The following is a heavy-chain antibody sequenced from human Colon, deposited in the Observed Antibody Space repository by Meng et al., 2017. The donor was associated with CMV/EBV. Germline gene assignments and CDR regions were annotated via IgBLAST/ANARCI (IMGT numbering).Heavy chain of an antibody. J-gene: IGHJ6*02. CDR1: GFTFSSYS. CDR3: ARDVLDFWSGYYYYYYGMDV. D-gene: IGHD3-3*01. Sequence: GGSLRLSCAASGFTFSSYSMNWVRQAPGKGLEWVSSISSSSSYIYYADSVKGRFTISRDNAKNSLYLQMNSLRAEDTAVYYCARDVLDFWSGYYYYYYGMDVWGQGTTVTVSS. V-gene: IGHV3-21*01. CDR2: ISSSSSYI.